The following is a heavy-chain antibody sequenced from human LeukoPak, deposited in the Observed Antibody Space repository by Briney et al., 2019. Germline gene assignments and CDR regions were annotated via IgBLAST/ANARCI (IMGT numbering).Heavy chain of an antibody. J-gene: IGHJ4*02. CDR3: ARDRGSHYYDSSGYYYFDY. CDR1: GFTFNSYS. Sequence: GGSLRPSCAASGFTFNSYSMNWVHQAPRKRLDCVSSISSSSSYIYYADSVKGRFTISRDNAKNSLYLQMNSLRAEDTAVYYCARDRGSHYYDSSGYYYFDYWGQGTLVTVSS. V-gene: IGHV3-21*01. CDR2: ISSSSSYI. D-gene: IGHD3-22*01.